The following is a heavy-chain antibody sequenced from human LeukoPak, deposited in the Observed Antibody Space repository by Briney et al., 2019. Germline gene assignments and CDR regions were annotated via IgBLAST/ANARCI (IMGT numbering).Heavy chain of an antibody. D-gene: IGHD2-2*01. Sequence: ASVKVSCKASGYTFTGYYMHWVRQTPGQGLEWMGWINPNSGGTNYAQKFQGRVTMTRDTSISTAYMELSRLRSDDTAVYYCARGVVGGRVVPVNYFDYWGQGTLVTVSS. V-gene: IGHV1-2*02. J-gene: IGHJ4*02. CDR3: ARGVVGGRVVPVNYFDY. CDR2: INPNSGGT. CDR1: GYTFTGYY.